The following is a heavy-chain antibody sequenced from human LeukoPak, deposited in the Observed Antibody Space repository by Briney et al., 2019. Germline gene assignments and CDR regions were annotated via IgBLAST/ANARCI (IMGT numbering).Heavy chain of an antibody. J-gene: IGHJ4*02. CDR2: ISGSGGST. Sequence: GGSLRLSCAASGFTFSSYAMSWVRQAPGKGLEWVSAISGSGGSTYYADSVKGRFTISRGNSKNTLYLQMNSLRAEDTAVYYCAKVDSSGYILFYYWGQGTLVTVSS. CDR1: GFTFSSYA. D-gene: IGHD3-22*01. V-gene: IGHV3-23*01. CDR3: AKVDSSGYILFYY.